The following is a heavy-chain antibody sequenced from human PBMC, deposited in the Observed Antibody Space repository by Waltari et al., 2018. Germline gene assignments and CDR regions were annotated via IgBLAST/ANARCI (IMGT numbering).Heavy chain of an antibody. Sequence: EVHLLASGGGLIRLGGSLGLVCAASGFPFSNSAIRWVRQAPGKGVEWVSGIINNGDSSFSADSVKGRFTISRDNSKNTLYLQMENLRGEDTAVYYCARDECTGGDCYSHFHYWGQGTLVTVSS. V-gene: IGHV3-23*01. CDR3: ARDECTGGDCYSHFHY. J-gene: IGHJ4*02. CDR1: GFPFSNSA. CDR2: IINNGDSS. D-gene: IGHD2-21*02.